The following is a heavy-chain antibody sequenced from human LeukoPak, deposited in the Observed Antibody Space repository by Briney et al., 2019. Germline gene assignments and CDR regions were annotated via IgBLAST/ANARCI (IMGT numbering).Heavy chain of an antibody. Sequence: GRSLRLSCAASGFXFSTYAIHWVRQAPGKGLEWVAVISYDGSNKYYADSVKGRFTISRDNSKNTLYLQMNSLRAEDTAVYYCAARDYGGNSGIWGQGTMVTVSS. CDR3: AARDYGGNSGI. CDR1: GFXFSTYA. J-gene: IGHJ3*02. V-gene: IGHV3-30*03. CDR2: ISYDGSNK. D-gene: IGHD4-23*01.